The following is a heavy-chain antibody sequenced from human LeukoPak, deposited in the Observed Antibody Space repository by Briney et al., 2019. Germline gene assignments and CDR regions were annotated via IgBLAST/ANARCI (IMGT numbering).Heavy chain of an antibody. D-gene: IGHD5-18*01. J-gene: IGHJ6*03. CDR1: GYSISSSNW. V-gene: IGHV4-38-2*02. CDR2: IFHNGNT. CDR3: ARDAIQLWLGMDV. Sequence: TSETLSLTCAVSGYSISSSNWWGWIRQPPGKGLEWIGSIFHNGNTYYNPSLKSRVTISVDTSENQFSLNLSSVTAADTAVYYCARDAIQLWLGMDVWGKGTTVTISS.